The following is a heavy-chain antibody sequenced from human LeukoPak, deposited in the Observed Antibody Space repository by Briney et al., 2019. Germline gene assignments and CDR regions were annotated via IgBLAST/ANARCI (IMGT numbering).Heavy chain of an antibody. J-gene: IGHJ5*02. D-gene: IGHD5-18*01. CDR2: INHSGST. CDR3: ARDGYSYGNWFDP. CDR1: GGSFSGYY. V-gene: IGHV4-34*01. Sequence: SETLSLTCAVYGGSFSGYYWSWIRQPPGKGLEWIGEINHSGSTNYNPSLKGRVTISVDTSKNQFSLKLSSVTAADTAVYYCARDGYSYGNWFDPWGQGTLVTVSS.